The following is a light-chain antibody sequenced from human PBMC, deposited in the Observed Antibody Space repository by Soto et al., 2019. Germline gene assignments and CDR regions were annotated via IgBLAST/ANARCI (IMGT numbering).Light chain of an antibody. CDR1: QSVARSY. CDR3: QQYGSSET. Sequence: EIVLTQSPGTLSLSPGERATLSCRASQSVARSYLAWYQQKPGQAPRLLIYGASTRATGIPDRFSGSGSGTDVTLTISRLEPEDFAVYYCQQYGSSETFGQGTKLEIK. J-gene: IGKJ2*01. CDR2: GAS. V-gene: IGKV3-20*01.